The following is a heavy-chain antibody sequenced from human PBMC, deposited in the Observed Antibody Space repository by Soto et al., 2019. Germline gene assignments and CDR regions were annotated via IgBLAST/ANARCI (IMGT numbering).Heavy chain of an antibody. CDR2: ISYDGVNK. CDR1: SFNFSAYG. V-gene: IGHV3-30*18. D-gene: IGHD6-19*01. J-gene: IGHJ5*02. CDR3: AKARYASGWSGLDT. Sequence: PXVSLSLTCAASSFNFSAYGMHWVRQAPGKGLEWVAGISYDGVNKFYSASMKGRLTVSRDNAKNTFYLQMNSLRPADTALYYCAKARYASGWSGLDTWGQGALVTVSS.